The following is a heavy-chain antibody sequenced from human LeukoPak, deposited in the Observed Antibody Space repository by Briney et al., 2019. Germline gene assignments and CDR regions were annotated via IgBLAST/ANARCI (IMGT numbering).Heavy chain of an antibody. J-gene: IGHJ4*02. Sequence: GRSLRLSCAASGFTFSSYAMHWVRQAPGKGLEWVAVISYDGSNKYYADSVKGRFSISRDNSKNTLYLQMNSLRAEDTAVYYCARERLWFGHGVWGPDYWGQGTLVTVSS. CDR1: GFTFSSYA. CDR3: ARERLWFGHGVWGPDY. V-gene: IGHV3-30*04. CDR2: ISYDGSNK. D-gene: IGHD3-10*01.